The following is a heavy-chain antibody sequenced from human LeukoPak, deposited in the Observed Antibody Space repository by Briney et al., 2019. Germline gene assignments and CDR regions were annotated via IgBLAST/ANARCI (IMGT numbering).Heavy chain of an antibody. V-gene: IGHV1-2*02. Sequence: ASVKVSCKASGYTFTGYYMHWVRQAPGQGLEWMGWINPNSGGTNYAQKFQGRVTMTRDTSISTAYIELSRLRSDDTAVYYCARDLTAARQRYYYGMDVWGQGTTVTVSS. CDR3: ARDLTAARQRYYYGMDV. CDR2: INPNSGGT. CDR1: GYTFTGYY. D-gene: IGHD6-6*01. J-gene: IGHJ6*02.